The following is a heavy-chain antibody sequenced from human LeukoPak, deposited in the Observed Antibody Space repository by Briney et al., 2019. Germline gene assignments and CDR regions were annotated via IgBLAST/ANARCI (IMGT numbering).Heavy chain of an antibody. CDR2: ISGSGGST. CDR1: GFTFSSYG. Sequence: GGTLRLSCAASGFTFSSYGMSWVRQAPGKGLEWVSAISGSGGSTYYADSVKGRFTISRDNSKNTLYLQMNSLKTEDTAVYYCAREIRAYFDYWGQGTLVTVSS. J-gene: IGHJ4*02. V-gene: IGHV3-23*01. CDR3: AREIRAYFDY.